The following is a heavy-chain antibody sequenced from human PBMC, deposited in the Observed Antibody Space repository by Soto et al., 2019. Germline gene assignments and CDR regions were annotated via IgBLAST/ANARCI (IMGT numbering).Heavy chain of an antibody. CDR3: ASGGGAVAGKSWFDP. V-gene: IGHV4-39*01. CDR1: GGSISSSSYY. D-gene: IGHD6-19*01. Sequence: SETLSLTCTVSGGSISSSSYYWGWIRQPPGKGLEWIGSIYYSGSTYYNPSLKSRVTISVDTSKNQFSLKLSSVTAADTAVYYCASGGGAVAGKSWFDPWGQGTLVTVSS. J-gene: IGHJ5*02. CDR2: IYYSGST.